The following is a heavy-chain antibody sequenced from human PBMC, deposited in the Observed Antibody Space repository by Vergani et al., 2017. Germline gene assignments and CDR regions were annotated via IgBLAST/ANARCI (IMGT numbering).Heavy chain of an antibody. CDR1: GYSFTSYW. J-gene: IGHJ4*02. CDR3: ARRGRGYCSSSSCYIIDY. Sequence: EVQLVQSGAEVKKPGESLKISCKASGYSFTSYWIGWVRQRPGKGLEWMGNIYPGDSDTRYSPSFQGQVTISADKSISTAYLQWSSLKAADTAMYYCARRGRGYCSSSSCYIIDYWGQGTLVTVSS. CDR2: IYPGDSDT. V-gene: IGHV5-51*03. D-gene: IGHD2-2*02.